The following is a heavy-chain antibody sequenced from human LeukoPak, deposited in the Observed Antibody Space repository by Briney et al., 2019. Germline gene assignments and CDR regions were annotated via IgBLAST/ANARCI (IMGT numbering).Heavy chain of an antibody. V-gene: IGHV1-2*02. J-gene: IGHJ4*02. CDR3: ARRGGRSDCSSTSCYVY. Sequence: SVKVSCKASGYTFTGYYMHWVQQAPGQGLEWMGWINPNSGGTNYAQKFQGRVTMTRDTSISTAYMELSRLRSDDTAVYYCARRGGRSDCSSTSCYVYWGQGTLVTVSS. D-gene: IGHD2-2*01. CDR1: GYTFTGYY. CDR2: INPNSGGT.